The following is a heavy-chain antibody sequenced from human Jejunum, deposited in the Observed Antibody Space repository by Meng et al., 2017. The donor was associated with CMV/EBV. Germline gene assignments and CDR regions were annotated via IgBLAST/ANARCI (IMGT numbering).Heavy chain of an antibody. D-gene: IGHD3-22*01. CDR1: ASTLINVP. V-gene: IGHV7-4-1*02. Sequence: VPSLQLRTRFKMPGPSVMFACKVLASTLINVPITWVRTAPGQGIEWLGWINTHTGNPTYGQGFTGRFVLSSDTSVSTANLQISSLKAEDTAAYYCARGGPYPDSSGFHWYFDLWGRGTLVTVSS. J-gene: IGHJ2*01. CDR2: INTHTGNP. CDR3: ARGGPYPDSSGFHWYFDL.